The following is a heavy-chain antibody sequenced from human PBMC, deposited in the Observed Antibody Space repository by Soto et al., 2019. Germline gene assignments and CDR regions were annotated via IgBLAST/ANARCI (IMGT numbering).Heavy chain of an antibody. D-gene: IGHD3-16*01. J-gene: IGHJ4*02. CDR3: ARAVWGSSQEFDY. V-gene: IGHV1-2*02. CDR2: INPNSGAT. Sequence: ASVKVSCKTSGFNFAGYFLHWFRQAPGQGLEWMGWINPNSGATKDAKKFQGRVTMTWDTSISTGYMELVRLRFDDTAVYYCARAVWGSSQEFDYWGQGTRVTVSS. CDR1: GFNFAGYF.